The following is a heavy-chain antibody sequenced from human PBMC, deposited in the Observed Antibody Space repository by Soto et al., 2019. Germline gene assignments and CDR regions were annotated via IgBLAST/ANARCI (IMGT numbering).Heavy chain of an antibody. CDR1: GFTFSSYG. CDR3: ARDLNLELRHIDWFDP. V-gene: IGHV3-33*01. CDR2: IWYDGSNK. Sequence: QVQLVESGGGVVQPGRSLRLSCAASGFTFSSYGMHWVRQAPGKGLEWVAVIWYDGSNKYYADSVKGRFTISRDNSKNTLYLQMNSLRAEDTAVYYCARDLNLELRHIDWFDPWGQGTLVTVSS. J-gene: IGHJ5*02. D-gene: IGHD1-7*01.